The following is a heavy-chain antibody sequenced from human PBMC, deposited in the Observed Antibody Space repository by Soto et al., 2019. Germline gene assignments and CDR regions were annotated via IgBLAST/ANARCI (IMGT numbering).Heavy chain of an antibody. CDR2: IYFRGTT. J-gene: IGHJ4*02. V-gene: IGHV4-59*01. D-gene: IGHD3-22*01. CDR3: ARMNYYDTSVYPFDY. CDR1: GGSISSYY. Sequence: SETLTLTCTVSGGSISSYYWSWIRQPPGKGLEWIGYIYFRGTTNYNPSLKSRVTMSADTSKNQFSLKLNSVTAADTAVYYCARMNYYDTSVYPFDYWGQGMMVTVSS.